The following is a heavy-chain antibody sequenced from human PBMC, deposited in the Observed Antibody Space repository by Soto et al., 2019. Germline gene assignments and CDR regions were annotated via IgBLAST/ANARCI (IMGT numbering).Heavy chain of an antibody. D-gene: IGHD5-12*01. CDR3: ARGSGYSGYQCGPWDT. Sequence: ASVKVSCKASGYTLTTYGITWVRQAPGQGLEWMGRISAYNGNIKYAPKFQGRVTMTTDTSTNTAHMELGSLRSDDTAIYYCARGSGYSGYQCGPWDTWGLGTLVTVSS. CDR1: GYTLTTYG. V-gene: IGHV1-18*01. CDR2: ISAYNGNI. J-gene: IGHJ5*02.